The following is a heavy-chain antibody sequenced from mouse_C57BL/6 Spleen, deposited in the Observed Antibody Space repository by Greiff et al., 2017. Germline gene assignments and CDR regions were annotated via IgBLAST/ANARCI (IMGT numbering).Heavy chain of an antibody. D-gene: IGHD2-4*01. V-gene: IGHV2-2*01. Sequence: QVHVKQSGPGLVQPSQSLSITCTVSGFSLTSYGVHWVRQSPGKGLEWLGVIWSGGSTDYNAAFISRLSISKDNSKSQVFFKMNSLQADDTAIYYCARIYYDYDPLYWYFDVWGTGTTVTVSS. J-gene: IGHJ1*03. CDR3: ARIYYDYDPLYWYFDV. CDR2: IWSGGST. CDR1: GFSLTSYG.